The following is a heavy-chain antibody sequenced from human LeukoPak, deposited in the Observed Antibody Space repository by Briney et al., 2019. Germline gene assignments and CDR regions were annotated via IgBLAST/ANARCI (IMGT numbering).Heavy chain of an antibody. J-gene: IGHJ6*03. Sequence: GASVKVSCKVSGYTLTELSMHWVRQAPGKGLEWMGGFDPEDGEAIYAQKFQGRVTMTEDTSTDTAYMELSSLRSEDTAVYYCARDAIAAAGTQLPYYYYYMDVWGKGTTVTISS. CDR2: FDPEDGEA. D-gene: IGHD6-13*01. CDR1: GYTLTELS. CDR3: ARDAIAAAGTQLPYYYYYMDV. V-gene: IGHV1-24*01.